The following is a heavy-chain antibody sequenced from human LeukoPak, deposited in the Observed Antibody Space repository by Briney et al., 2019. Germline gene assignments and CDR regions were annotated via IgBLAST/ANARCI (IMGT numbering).Heavy chain of an antibody. V-gene: IGHV3-21*01. D-gene: IGHD2-8*02. J-gene: IGHJ4*02. CDR2: ISSSSSYI. Sequence: GGSLRLSCAASGFTFSSYSMNWVRQAPGKGLEWVSSISSSSSYIYYADSVKGRFTISRDNAKNSLCLQMNSLRAEDTAVYYCAREAARGSYLTGWGQGTLVTVSS. CDR3: AREAARGSYLTG. CDR1: GFTFSSYS.